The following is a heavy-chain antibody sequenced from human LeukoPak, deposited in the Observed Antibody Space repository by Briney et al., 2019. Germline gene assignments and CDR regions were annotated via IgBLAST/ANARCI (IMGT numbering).Heavy chain of an antibody. J-gene: IGHJ3*02. CDR3: ARGELGISAFDI. Sequence: SETLSLTCAVYGGSFSGYYWSWIRQPPGKGLKWIGEINHSGSTNYHPSLKSRVTISLDTSKNQFSLKLRSVTAADTAVYYCARGELGISAFDIWGQGTMVAVSS. V-gene: IGHV4-34*01. D-gene: IGHD7-27*01. CDR1: GGSFSGYY. CDR2: INHSGST.